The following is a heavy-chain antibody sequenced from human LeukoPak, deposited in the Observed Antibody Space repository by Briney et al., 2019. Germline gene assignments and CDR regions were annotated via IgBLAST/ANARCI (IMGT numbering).Heavy chain of an antibody. CDR2: IYYSGST. V-gene: IGHV4-59*01. Sequence: PSETLSLTCTVSGGSISSYYWSWIRQPPGKGLAWIGYIYYSGSTNYNPSLKSRVTISVDTSKNQFSLKLSSVTAADTAVYYCARMVSLDYWGQGTLVTVSS. D-gene: IGHD5-18*01. CDR3: ARMVSLDY. J-gene: IGHJ4*02. CDR1: GGSISSYY.